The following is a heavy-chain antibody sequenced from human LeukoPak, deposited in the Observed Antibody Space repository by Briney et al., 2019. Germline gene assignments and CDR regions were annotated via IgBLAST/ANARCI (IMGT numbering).Heavy chain of an antibody. D-gene: IGHD2-8*01. J-gene: IGHJ4*02. CDR2: IYHSGST. V-gene: IGHV4-30-2*01. CDR3: ARGPGRYCTNGVCYVGPEKY. Sequence: SETLSLTCTVSGGSISSGGYYWSWIRQPPGKGLEWIGYIYHSGSTYYNPSLKSRVTISVDRSKNQFSLKLSSVTAADTAVYYCARGPGRYCTNGVCYVGPEKYWGQGTLVTVSS. CDR1: GGSISSGGYY.